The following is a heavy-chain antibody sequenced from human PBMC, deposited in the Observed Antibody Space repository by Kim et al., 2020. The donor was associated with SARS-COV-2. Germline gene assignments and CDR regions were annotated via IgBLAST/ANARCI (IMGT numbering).Heavy chain of an antibody. J-gene: IGHJ3*02. D-gene: IGHD3-10*01. V-gene: IGHV4-34*01. Sequence: SETLSLTCAVYGGSFTNDYWSWIRQSPGKGLEWIGEINHSGSSNYNPFFKSRVTISVEMSKNQLSLRLTSVTAADTAVYYCARAAFIMVRGVTITQRVGFDIWGQGTMVTVSS. CDR1: GGSFTNDY. CDR2: INHSGSS. CDR3: ARAAFIMVRGVTITQRVGFDI.